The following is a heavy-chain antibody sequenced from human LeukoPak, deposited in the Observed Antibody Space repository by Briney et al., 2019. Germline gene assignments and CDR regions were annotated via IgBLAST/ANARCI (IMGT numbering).Heavy chain of an antibody. Sequence: PGGSLRLSCAASGFTFSSYAMSWVRRAPGKGLEWVSAISGSGGSTYYADSVKGRFTISRDNSKNTLYLQMNSLRAEDTAVYYYAKDIHDWDDAFDIWGQGTMVTVSS. D-gene: IGHD3-9*01. CDR3: AKDIHDWDDAFDI. CDR2: ISGSGGST. V-gene: IGHV3-23*01. CDR1: GFTFSSYA. J-gene: IGHJ3*02.